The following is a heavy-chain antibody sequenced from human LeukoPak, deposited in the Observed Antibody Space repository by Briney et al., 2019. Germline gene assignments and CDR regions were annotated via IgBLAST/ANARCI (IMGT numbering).Heavy chain of an antibody. V-gene: IGHV4-4*07. CDR3: ARRYYYYYYMDV. CDR1: GGSISSYY. J-gene: IGHJ6*03. Sequence: SEXXXLTCTVSGGSISSYYWSWIRQPAGXXLXXIGRIYTSGSTNYNPSLKSRVTMSVDTSKNQFSLKLSSVTAADTAVYYCARRYYYYYYMDVWGKGTTVTVSS. CDR2: IYTSGST.